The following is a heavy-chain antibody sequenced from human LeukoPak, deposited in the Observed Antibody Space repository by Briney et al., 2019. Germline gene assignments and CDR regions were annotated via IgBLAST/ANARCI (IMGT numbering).Heavy chain of an antibody. D-gene: IGHD2-2*02. Sequence: PSETLCLTCAVYGGSFSGYYWSWIRQPPGKGLEWIGEINHSGSTNYNPSLKSRVTISVDTSKNQFSLKLSSVTAADTAVYYCARGRYCTSTSCYTVWSVNYYYYMDVWGKGTTVTVSS. CDR3: ARGRYCTSTSCYTVWSVNYYYYMDV. CDR1: GGSFSGYY. CDR2: INHSGST. V-gene: IGHV4-34*01. J-gene: IGHJ6*03.